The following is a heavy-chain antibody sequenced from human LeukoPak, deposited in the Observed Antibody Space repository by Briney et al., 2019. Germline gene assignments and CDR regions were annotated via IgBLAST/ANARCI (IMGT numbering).Heavy chain of an antibody. D-gene: IGHD1-26*01. CDR2: ISSGSTYM. CDR3: TRVLRIVGATIIDY. V-gene: IGHV3-21*03. J-gene: IGHJ4*02. CDR1: GFTFSSYS. Sequence: GGSLRLSCAASGFTFSSYSMNWVRQAPGKGLEWVSSISSGSTYMYYADSVKGRFTISRDNAQNSMYLQMNSLRAEDTAVYYCTRVLRIVGATIIDYWGQGTLVTVSS.